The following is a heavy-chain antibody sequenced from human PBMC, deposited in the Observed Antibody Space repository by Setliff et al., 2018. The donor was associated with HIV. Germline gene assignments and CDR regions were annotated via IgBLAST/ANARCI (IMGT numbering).Heavy chain of an antibody. CDR2: IYTSGSS. Sequence: SETLSLTCTVSGGAISRYYWGWIRQSAGRGLEWIGRIYTSGSSKNNPSFESRVTMSLDTSKNQFSLQMRSVTVADTAVYYCAKSARYYDSSGYFDSWGQGTLVTVSS. V-gene: IGHV4-4*07. J-gene: IGHJ4*02. CDR1: GGAISRYY. D-gene: IGHD3-22*01. CDR3: AKSARYYDSSGYFDS.